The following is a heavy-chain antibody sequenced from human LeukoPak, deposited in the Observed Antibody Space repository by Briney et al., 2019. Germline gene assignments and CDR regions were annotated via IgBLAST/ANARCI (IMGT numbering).Heavy chain of an antibody. J-gene: IGHJ4*02. V-gene: IGHV4-34*01. CDR2: INHSGST. CDR3: ARTHKPDIVVVPAAMGGIDY. CDR1: GGSFSGYY. D-gene: IGHD2-2*01. Sequence: SSETLSLTCAVYGGSFSGYYWSWIRQPPGKGLEWIGEINHSGSTNYNPSLKSRVTISVDTSKNQFSLKLSSVTAADTAVYYCARTHKPDIVVVPAAMGGIDYWGQGTLVTVSS.